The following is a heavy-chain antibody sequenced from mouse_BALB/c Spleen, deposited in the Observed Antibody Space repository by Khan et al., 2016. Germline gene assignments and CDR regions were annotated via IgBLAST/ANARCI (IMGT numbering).Heavy chain of an antibody. D-gene: IGHD2-1*01. CDR1: GFTFSSFG. V-gene: IGHV5-17*02. Sequence: EVELVESGGGLVQPGGSRKLSCAASGFTFSSFGMHWVRQAPDKGLEWVAYISGGSSTIFYADTVKGRFTISRDNPKNTLLLQMTSLRSEDTAMYFCARIYYGLYYAMDYWGQGTSVTVSS. CDR2: ISGGSSTI. J-gene: IGHJ4*01. CDR3: ARIYYGLYYAMDY.